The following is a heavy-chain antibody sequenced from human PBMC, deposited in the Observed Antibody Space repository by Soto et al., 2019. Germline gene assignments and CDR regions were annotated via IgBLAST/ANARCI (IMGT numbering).Heavy chain of an antibody. CDR2: ISYDGSNK. J-gene: IGHJ4*02. V-gene: IGHV3-30*18. Sequence: PGGSLRLACAASGFTFSSYGMHWVRQAPGKGLEWVAVISYDGSNKYYADSVKGRFTISRDNSKNTLYLQMNSLRAGDTAVYYCAKGRELPEFDYWGQGTLVTVSS. CDR1: GFTFSSYG. CDR3: AKGRELPEFDY. D-gene: IGHD1-26*01.